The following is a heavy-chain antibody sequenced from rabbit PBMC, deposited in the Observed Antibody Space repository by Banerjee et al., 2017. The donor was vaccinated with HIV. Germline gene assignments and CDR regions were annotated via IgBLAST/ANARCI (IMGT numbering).Heavy chain of an antibody. CDR1: GLDFSSSYW. CDR3: ARVGGYAGYGYATPFNL. J-gene: IGHJ4*01. CDR2: IVSGSGST. D-gene: IGHD6-1*01. Sequence: QQQLEESGGGLVKPGGTLTLTCTASGLDFSSSYWICWVRQAPGKGLELIACIVSGSGSTWYASWVNGRFTISRTTSLNTVDLKMTSLTAADTATYFCARVGGYAGYGYATPFNLWGQGTLVTVS. V-gene: IGHV1S43*01.